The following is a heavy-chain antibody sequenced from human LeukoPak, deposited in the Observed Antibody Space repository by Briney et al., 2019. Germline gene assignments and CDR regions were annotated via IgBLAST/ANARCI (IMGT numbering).Heavy chain of an antibody. V-gene: IGHV3-23*01. D-gene: IGHD6-19*01. CDR3: AKDGTVAGTDDY. Sequence: GALRLSCAASGFTFSSYAMSWVRQAPGKGLEWVSAISGSGGSTYYADSVKGRFTISRDNSKNTLYLQMNSLRAEDTAVYYCAKDGTVAGTDDYWGQGTLVTVSS. J-gene: IGHJ4*02. CDR2: ISGSGGST. CDR1: GFTFSSYA.